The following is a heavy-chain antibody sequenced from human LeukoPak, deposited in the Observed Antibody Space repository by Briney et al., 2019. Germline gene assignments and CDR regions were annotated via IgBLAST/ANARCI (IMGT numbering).Heavy chain of an antibody. CDR3: AKEGPHGYFDY. CDR1: GFTFSTYA. J-gene: IGHJ4*02. CDR2: ISGSGGST. Sequence: GGSLRLSCTASGFTFSTYAMSWVRQAPGKGLEWVSGISGSGGSTYFAASVKGRFTISRDNPKNTFYLEMNSLRVEDTAIYYCAKEGPHGYFDYWGQGTLVTVSS. V-gene: IGHV3-23*01.